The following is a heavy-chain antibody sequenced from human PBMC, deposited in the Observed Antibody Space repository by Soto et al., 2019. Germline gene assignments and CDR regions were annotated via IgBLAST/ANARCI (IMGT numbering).Heavy chain of an antibody. Sequence: GASAKVSCKDSGYTLASKAICWARQATGQGLEWMGWMNPNSGNTGYAQKFQGRDTMTRNTSISTAYMELSSLRSEDTAVYYCARGQNHGFDPWGQGTLVTVS. V-gene: IGHV1-8*01. J-gene: IGHJ5*02. CDR1: GYTLASKA. CDR3: ARGQNHGFDP. CDR2: MNPNSGNT.